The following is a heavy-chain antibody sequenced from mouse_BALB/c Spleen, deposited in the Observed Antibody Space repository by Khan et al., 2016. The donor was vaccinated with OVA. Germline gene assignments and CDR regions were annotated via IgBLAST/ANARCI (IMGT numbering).Heavy chain of an antibody. J-gene: IGHJ2*01. D-gene: IGHD1-1*01. CDR1: GYSITSGYA. Sequence: EVKLEESGPGLVKPSQSLSLTCTVTGYSITSGYAWNWIRQFPGNTLEWMGYISYSGGTSYTPSLKSRISITRDTSKNQFFLQLNSVTTEDTATYYCARGNYYGYYFDYWGQGTPCTVSS. CDR2: ISYSGGT. V-gene: IGHV3-2*02. CDR3: ARGNYYGYYFDY.